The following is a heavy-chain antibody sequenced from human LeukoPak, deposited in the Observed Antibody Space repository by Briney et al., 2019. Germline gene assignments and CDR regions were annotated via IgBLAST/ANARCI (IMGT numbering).Heavy chain of an antibody. D-gene: IGHD4-11*01. V-gene: IGHV1-18*04. CDR1: GYTFTSYY. CDR3: ARVHYMPNYYYYMDV. Sequence: ASVKVSCKASGYTFTSYYMHWVRPAPGQGLEWMGWISAYNGNTNYAQKLQGRVTMTTDTSTSTAYMELRSLRSDDTAVYYCARVHYMPNYYYYMDVWGKGTTVTVSS. CDR2: ISAYNGNT. J-gene: IGHJ6*03.